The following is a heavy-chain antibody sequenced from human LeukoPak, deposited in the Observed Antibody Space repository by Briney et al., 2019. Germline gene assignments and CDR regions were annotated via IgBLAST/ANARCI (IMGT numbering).Heavy chain of an antibody. CDR2: INAGNGNT. J-gene: IGHJ6*02. CDR3: ARDGSGYSYYYYYYGMDV. CDR1: GYTLTELS. V-gene: IGHV1-3*01. D-gene: IGHD3-3*01. Sequence: GASVKVSCKVSGYTLTELSMHWVRQAPGQRLEWMGWINAGNGNTKYSQKFQGRVTITRDTSASTAYMELSSLRSEDTAVYYCARDGSGYSYYYYYYGMDVWGQGTTVTVSS.